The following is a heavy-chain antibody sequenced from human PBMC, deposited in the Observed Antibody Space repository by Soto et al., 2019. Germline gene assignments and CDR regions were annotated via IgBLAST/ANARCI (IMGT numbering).Heavy chain of an antibody. V-gene: IGHV1-69*02. CDR2: IIPVLGVA. D-gene: IGHD2-15*01. Sequence: QVQLVQSGAEVKKPGSSVKVSCRASGGTFNSYTINWVRQAPGHGPEWLGRIIPVLGVANYAQRFLGRVTITADTSTSTVYMDMTSLRSEDTAVYYCERSGVTAPGPLGNWGQGTLVTVSS. CDR1: GGTFNSYT. J-gene: IGHJ4*02. CDR3: ERSGVTAPGPLGN.